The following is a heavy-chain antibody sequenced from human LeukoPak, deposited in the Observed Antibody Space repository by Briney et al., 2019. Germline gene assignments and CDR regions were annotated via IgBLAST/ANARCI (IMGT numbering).Heavy chain of an antibody. CDR2: FDPEDGET. CDR1: GYTPTELS. CDR3: ATAPTGSGYPFDY. Sequence: ASVKVSCKVSGYTPTELSMHWVRQAPGKGLEWMGGFDPEDGETIYAQKFQGRVAMTEDTSTDTAYMELSSLRSEDTAVYYCATAPTGSGYPFDYWGQGTLVTVSS. J-gene: IGHJ4*02. D-gene: IGHD3-22*01. V-gene: IGHV1-24*01.